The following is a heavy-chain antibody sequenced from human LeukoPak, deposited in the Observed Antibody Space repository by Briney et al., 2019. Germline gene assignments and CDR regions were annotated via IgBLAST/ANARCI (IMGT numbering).Heavy chain of an antibody. CDR2: IYPGDSDT. J-gene: IGHJ3*02. CDR3: ARPMSGYSYGYGYAFDI. V-gene: IGHV5-51*01. Sequence: GESLKISCKGSGYSFTRYWIGWVRQLPGKGLEWMGIIYPGDSDTRYSPSFQGQVTISADRSISTAYLQWSSLKASDTAMYYCARPMSGYSYGYGYAFDIWGQGTMVTVSS. CDR1: GYSFTRYW. D-gene: IGHD5-18*01.